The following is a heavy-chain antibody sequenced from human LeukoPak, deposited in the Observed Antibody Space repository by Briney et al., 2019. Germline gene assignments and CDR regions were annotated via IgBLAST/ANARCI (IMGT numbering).Heavy chain of an antibody. D-gene: IGHD3-22*01. V-gene: IGHV4-4*07. CDR3: ARLRFTPHYYDSSGYYYFDY. J-gene: IGHJ4*02. CDR1: GGSIHTYY. CDR2: IYTTGSA. Sequence: SETLSLTCTVSGGSIHTYYWTWIRQPAGKGLEWIGRIYTTGSANYNPSLGSRVTMSVDTSKNQFSLKLRSVTAADTAVYYCARLRFTPHYYDSSGYYYFDYWGQGTLVTVSS.